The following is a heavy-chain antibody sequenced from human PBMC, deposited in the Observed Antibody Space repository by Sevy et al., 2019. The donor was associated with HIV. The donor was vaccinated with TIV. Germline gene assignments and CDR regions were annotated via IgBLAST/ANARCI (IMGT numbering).Heavy chain of an antibody. V-gene: IGHV3-33*08. CDR1: GIIFTTSG. CDR2: IWFDGSNT. D-gene: IGHD4-17*01. Sequence: GGSLRLSCAVSGIIFTTSGMHWVRQAPGKGLEWVAVIWFDGSNTYYADSVKGRFTISRDIAKNTLHLQMNSLRVEDTAVYYCARDLEFYDYGDYGPAFMPDYWGQGTLVTVSS. J-gene: IGHJ4*02. CDR3: ARDLEFYDYGDYGPAFMPDY.